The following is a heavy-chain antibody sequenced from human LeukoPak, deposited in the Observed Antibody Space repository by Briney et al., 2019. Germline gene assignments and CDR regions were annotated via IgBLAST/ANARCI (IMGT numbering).Heavy chain of an antibody. CDR3: ARAVDFWSGYPQPNWFDP. CDR1: GFTFSSYA. D-gene: IGHD3-3*01. Sequence: PGGSLRLSCAGSGFTFSSYAMSWVRQAPGKGLEWVSAMSTSGGSTYYADSVKGRFTISRDNSKNTPFLQMNSLRAEDTAVYYCARAVDFWSGYPQPNWFDPWGQGTLVTVSS. J-gene: IGHJ5*02. V-gene: IGHV3-23*01. CDR2: MSTSGGST.